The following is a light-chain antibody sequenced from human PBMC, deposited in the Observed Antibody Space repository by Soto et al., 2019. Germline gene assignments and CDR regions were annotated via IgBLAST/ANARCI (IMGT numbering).Light chain of an antibody. CDR3: QQYNNWPPYS. CDR1: HSVGTN. J-gene: IGKJ2*01. CDR2: SAS. V-gene: IGKV3-15*01. Sequence: IVRTQSPATLSVSPGESATLSCRASHSVGTNLAWYQQTPGQPPRVLIHSASTRATGIPARFSGSGSDTEFTLTISGLQSEDFGIYYWQQYNNWPPYSFGQGTKLENK.